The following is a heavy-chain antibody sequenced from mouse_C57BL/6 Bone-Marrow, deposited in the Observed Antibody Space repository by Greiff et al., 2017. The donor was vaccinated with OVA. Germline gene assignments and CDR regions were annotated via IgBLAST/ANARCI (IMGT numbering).Heavy chain of an antibody. J-gene: IGHJ4*01. CDR1: GFSLSTFGMG. V-gene: IGHV8-8*01. Sequence: QVTLKVSGPGILQPSQTLSLTCSFSGFSLSTFGMGVGWIRQPSGKGLEWLAHIWWDDDKYYNPALKSRLTISKDTSKNQVFLKIANVDTADTATYYCARIARSPAVYGSSLYYAMDYWGQGTSVTVSS. CDR2: IWWDDDK. D-gene: IGHD1-1*01. CDR3: ARIARSPAVYGSSLYYAMDY.